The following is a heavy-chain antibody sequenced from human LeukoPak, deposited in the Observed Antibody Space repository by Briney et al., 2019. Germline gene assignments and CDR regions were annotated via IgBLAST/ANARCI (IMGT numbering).Heavy chain of an antibody. Sequence: SETLSLTCAVYGGSFSGYYWSWIRQPPGKGLEWIGEINHSGSTYYNPSLKSRVTISVDTSKNQFSLKLSSVTAADTAVYYCARAGIGVGATTGFDYWGQGTLVTVSS. D-gene: IGHD1-26*01. J-gene: IGHJ4*02. CDR2: INHSGST. CDR1: GGSFSGYY. V-gene: IGHV4-34*09. CDR3: ARAGIGVGATTGFDY.